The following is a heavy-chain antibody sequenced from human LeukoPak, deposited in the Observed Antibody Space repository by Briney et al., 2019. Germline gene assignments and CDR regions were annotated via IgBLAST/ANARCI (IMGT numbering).Heavy chain of an antibody. CDR3: ARLGYDSSGYYYEWFDP. CDR1: GGSISSYY. J-gene: IGHJ5*02. Sequence: PSETLSLTCTVSGGSISSYYWSWIRQPPGKGLEWIGYIYYSGSTNYNPSLKSRVTIPVDTSKNQFSLKLSSVTAADTAVYYCARLGYDSSGYYYEWFDPWGQGTLVTVSS. V-gene: IGHV4-59*01. D-gene: IGHD3-22*01. CDR2: IYYSGST.